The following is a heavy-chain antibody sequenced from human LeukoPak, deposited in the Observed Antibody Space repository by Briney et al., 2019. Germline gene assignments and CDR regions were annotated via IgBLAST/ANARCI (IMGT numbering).Heavy chain of an antibody. CDR2: IYPGDSDT. CDR1: GYSFTGYW. J-gene: IGHJ4*02. Sequence: GESLKISCKGSGYSFTGYWIGWVRQMPGKGLEWMGIIYPGDSDTRYSPSFQGQVTISADKSISTAYLQWSSLKASDTAMYYCARHGITIFGVPEPPFDYWGQGTLVTVSS. D-gene: IGHD3-3*01. CDR3: ARHGITIFGVPEPPFDY. V-gene: IGHV5-51*01.